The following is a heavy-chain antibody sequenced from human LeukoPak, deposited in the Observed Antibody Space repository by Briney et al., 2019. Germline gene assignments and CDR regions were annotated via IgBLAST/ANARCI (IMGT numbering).Heavy chain of an antibody. J-gene: IGHJ4*02. Sequence: GGSLRLSCAASGFTFSSYAMSGVRQAPGKGLEWVSAISGSGGSTYYADSVKGRFTISRDNSKNTLYLQMNSLRAEDTAVYYCAKDRAKGANPPYFEYWGQGTLVTASS. CDR1: GFTFSSYA. D-gene: IGHD1-26*01. CDR2: ISGSGGST. CDR3: AKDRAKGANPPYFEY. V-gene: IGHV3-23*01.